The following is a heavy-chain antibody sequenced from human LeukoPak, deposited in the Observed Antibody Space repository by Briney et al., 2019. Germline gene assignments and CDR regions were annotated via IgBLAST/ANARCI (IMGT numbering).Heavy chain of an antibody. Sequence: GGSLRLSCAASGFTFSSYGMHWVRQAPGKGLEWVAVISYDGSNKYYADSVKGRFTISRDNSKNTLYLQMNSLRAEDTAVYYCAKGSPVWFGELLKIDYWGQGTLVTVSS. CDR3: AKGSPVWFGELLKIDY. CDR1: GFTFSSYG. CDR2: ISYDGSNK. J-gene: IGHJ4*02. D-gene: IGHD3-10*01. V-gene: IGHV3-30*18.